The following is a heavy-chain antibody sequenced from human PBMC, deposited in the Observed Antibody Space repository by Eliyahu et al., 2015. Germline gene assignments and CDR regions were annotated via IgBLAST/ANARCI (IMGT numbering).Heavy chain of an antibody. D-gene: IGHD3-10*01. J-gene: IGHJ4*02. CDR1: GDTXXSYV. Sequence: QVQLVQSGAEVXKPGXXVKVSCKTSGDTXXSYVIXWXRQAPGQGPEWMGGIIPFFGATNYAQNFQDRVTITADKSTTTVFMELSSLRFEDTAVYYCARESRSGNFYVYWGQGTLVTVSS. V-gene: IGHV1-69*06. CDR2: IIPFFGAT. CDR3: ARESRSGNFYVY.